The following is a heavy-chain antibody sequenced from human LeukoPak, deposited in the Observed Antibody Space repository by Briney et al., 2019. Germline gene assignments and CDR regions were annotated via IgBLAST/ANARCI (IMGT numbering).Heavy chain of an antibody. D-gene: IGHD3-10*01. CDR2: INHDGSNT. Sequence: GGSLRLSCATSGFTFTTFWMHWVRQAPGKGLVWVSRINHDGSNTNYADSVKGRFTISRDNAKNTVYLQMNSLRAEDTAVYYCAKDPRIYGSGRYYYYMDVRGKGTTVTISS. CDR1: GFTFTTFW. J-gene: IGHJ6*03. V-gene: IGHV3-74*01. CDR3: AKDPRIYGSGRYYYYMDV.